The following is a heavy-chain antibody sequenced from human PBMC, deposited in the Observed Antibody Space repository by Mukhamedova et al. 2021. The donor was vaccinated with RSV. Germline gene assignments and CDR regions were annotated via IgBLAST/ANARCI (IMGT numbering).Heavy chain of an antibody. V-gene: IGHV3-21*01. J-gene: IGHJ4*02. Sequence: DSVKGRFTISRDNAKNSLYLQMSSLRAEDTAVYYCARNRLGYSSAGGFNYWGQGTLVTVSS. D-gene: IGHD6-25*01. CDR3: ARNRLGYSSAGGFNY.